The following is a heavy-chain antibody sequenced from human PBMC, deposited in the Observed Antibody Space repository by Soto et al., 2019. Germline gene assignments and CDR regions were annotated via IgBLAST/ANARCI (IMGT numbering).Heavy chain of an antibody. CDR2: IYYSGST. D-gene: IGHD6-19*01. CDR3: ARINEQWLVFDY. Sequence: SETLSLTCPVSGGSISSYYWSWIRQPPGKGLEWIGYIYYSGSTNYNPSLKSRVTISVDTSKNQFSLKLSSVTAADTAVYYCARINEQWLVFDYWGQGTLVTVSS. V-gene: IGHV4-59*01. CDR1: GGSISSYY. J-gene: IGHJ4*02.